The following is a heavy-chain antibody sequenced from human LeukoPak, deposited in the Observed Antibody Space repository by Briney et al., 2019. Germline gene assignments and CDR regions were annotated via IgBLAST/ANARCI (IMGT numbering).Heavy chain of an antibody. CDR1: GGSISSSSYY. V-gene: IGHV4-39*07. CDR2: IYYSGST. J-gene: IGHJ5*02. Sequence: SETLSLTCTVSGGSISSSSYYWGWIRQPPGKGLEWIGSIYYSGSTYYNPSLKSRVTISVDTSKNQFSLKLSSVTAADTAVYYCARDSANDYGDYGMAWGQGTLVTVSS. D-gene: IGHD4-17*01. CDR3: ARDSANDYGDYGMA.